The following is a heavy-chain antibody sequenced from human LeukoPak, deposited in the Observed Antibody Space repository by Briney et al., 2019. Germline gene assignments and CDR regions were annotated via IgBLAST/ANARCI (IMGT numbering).Heavy chain of an antibody. CDR1: GFTFSSYW. V-gene: IGHV3-7*01. D-gene: IGHD5-12*01. Sequence: GGSLRLSCAASGFTFSSYWMSWVRQAPGKGLEWVANIKQDGSEKYYVDSVKGRFTISRDNAKNSLYLQMNSLRAEDTAVYYCASITPDDAFDIWGQGTMVTVSS. CDR3: ASITPDDAFDI. CDR2: IKQDGSEK. J-gene: IGHJ3*02.